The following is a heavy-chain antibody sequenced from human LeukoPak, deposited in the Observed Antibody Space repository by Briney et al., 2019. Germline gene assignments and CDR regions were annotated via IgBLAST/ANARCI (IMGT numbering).Heavy chain of an antibody. Sequence: GGSLRLSCAASGFTVSSNYMSWVRQAPGKGLGWVSVIYSDGSTYYADSVKGRFTISRDNSKNTPHLQMNSLRAEDTAVYYCARAQTGKREWLYAFDIWGLGTMVTVSS. CDR2: IYSDGST. CDR1: GFTVSSNY. D-gene: IGHD3-3*01. CDR3: ARAQTGKREWLYAFDI. J-gene: IGHJ3*02. V-gene: IGHV3-53*01.